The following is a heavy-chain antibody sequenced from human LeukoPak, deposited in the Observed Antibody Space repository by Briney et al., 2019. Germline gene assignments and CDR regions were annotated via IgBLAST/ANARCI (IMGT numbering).Heavy chain of an antibody. D-gene: IGHD2-2*01. CDR2: IYYSGST. V-gene: IGHV4-59*01. CDR1: GGSISPYY. CDR3: ARDHCSSTSCQDYGMDV. J-gene: IGHJ6*04. Sequence: SETLSLTCSVSGGSISPYYWGWIRQPPGKGLEWVGSIYYSGSTNYNPSLQSRVTISVDTSKNQFSLNLSSVTDADTAVYYCARDHCSSTSCQDYGMDVWGKGTTVTVSS.